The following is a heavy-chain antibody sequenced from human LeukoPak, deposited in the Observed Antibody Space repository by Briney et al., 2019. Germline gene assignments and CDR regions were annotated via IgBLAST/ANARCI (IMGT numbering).Heavy chain of an antibody. D-gene: IGHD4-11*01. Sequence: PGGSLRLSCAASGFTLSSYAMSWVRQAPGKGLEWVSAISGSGGSTYYADSVKARFTIYRDNSKNTMYLQMNSLRAEDTAVYYCANGLQSFDYWGQGTLVTVSS. V-gene: IGHV3-23*01. CDR2: ISGSGGST. CDR3: ANGLQSFDY. J-gene: IGHJ4*02. CDR1: GFTLSSYA.